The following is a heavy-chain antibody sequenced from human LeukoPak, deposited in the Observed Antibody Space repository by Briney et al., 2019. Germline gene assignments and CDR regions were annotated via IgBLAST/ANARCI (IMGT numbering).Heavy chain of an antibody. CDR2: IKQDGSNK. CDR3: AKVSGIAARFLALDY. Sequence: HPGGSLRLSCAASGFTFSSYWMSWVRQAPGKGLEWVANIKQDGSNKYYADSVKGRFTISRDNSKNTLYLQMNSLRAEDTAVYYCAKVSGIAARFLALDYWGQGTLVTVSS. CDR1: GFTFSSYW. V-gene: IGHV3-7*01. D-gene: IGHD6-6*01. J-gene: IGHJ4*02.